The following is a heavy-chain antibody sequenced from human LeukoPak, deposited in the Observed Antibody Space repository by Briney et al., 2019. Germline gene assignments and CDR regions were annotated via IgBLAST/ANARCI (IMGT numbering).Heavy chain of an antibody. J-gene: IGHJ4*02. D-gene: IGHD3-10*01. CDR1: ADGVSTNNAA. CDR2: TYYRSKWYN. CDR3: ARENTLVRGTRNPFDY. V-gene: IGHV6-1*01. Sequence: SQTLSLTCAISADGVSTNNAAWNWIRQSPSTGLECLRRTYYRSKWYNDYAVSVKSRITINPDTSKNQFSLQLNSVTPEDTAVYYCARENTLVRGTRNPFDYWGRGTLVTVSS.